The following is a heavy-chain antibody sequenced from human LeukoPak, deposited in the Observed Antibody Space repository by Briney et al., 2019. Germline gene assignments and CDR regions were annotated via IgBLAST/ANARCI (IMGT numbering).Heavy chain of an antibody. Sequence: GGSLTLSCAASGFTFSGSAMHWVRQASGKGLEWVGRIRSKANSYATAYAASVKGRFTISGDDSKNTAYLQMNSLRAEDTAVYYCARGHTAVTRHFDFWGQGTLVTVSS. CDR1: GFTFSGSA. D-gene: IGHD4-17*01. V-gene: IGHV3-73*01. CDR2: IRSKANSYAT. CDR3: ARGHTAVTRHFDF. J-gene: IGHJ4*02.